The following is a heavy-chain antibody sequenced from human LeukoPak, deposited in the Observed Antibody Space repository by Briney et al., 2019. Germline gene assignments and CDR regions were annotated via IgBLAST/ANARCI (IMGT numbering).Heavy chain of an antibody. V-gene: IGHV7-4-1*02. CDR1: GYTFTNYA. CDR2: INTNTGNP. D-gene: IGHD3-16*01. CDR3: ARKNYVWEFDY. Sequence: ASVKVSCEASGYTFTNYAMNWVRQAPGQGLEWMGWINTNTGNPTYAQGFIGRFVFSLDTSVSTAYLQISSLKAEDTAIYYCARKNYVWEFDYWGQGTLVTVSS. J-gene: IGHJ4*02.